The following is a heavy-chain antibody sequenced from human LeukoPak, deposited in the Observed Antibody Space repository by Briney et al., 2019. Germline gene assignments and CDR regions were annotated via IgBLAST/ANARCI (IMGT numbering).Heavy chain of an antibody. V-gene: IGHV4-34*01. CDR1: GGSFSGYY. CDR2: INHSGGT. J-gene: IGHJ4*02. Sequence: SETLSLTCAVYGGSFSGYYWSWIRQPPGKGLEWIGEINHSGGTNYNPSLKSRVTISVDTSKNQFSLKLSSVTAADTAVYYCARGPPYSSSWYYFDYWGQGTLVTVSS. D-gene: IGHD6-13*01. CDR3: ARGPPYSSSWYYFDY.